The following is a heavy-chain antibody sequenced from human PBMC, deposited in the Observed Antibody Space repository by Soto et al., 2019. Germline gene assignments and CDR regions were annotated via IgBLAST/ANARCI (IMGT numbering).Heavy chain of an antibody. CDR2: ISYDGSNK. V-gene: IGHV3-30-3*01. J-gene: IGHJ6*02. CDR1: GFTFRSYA. Sequence: PGGSLRLSCAASGFTFRSYAMHWVRQAPGKGLEWVAVISYDGSNKYYADSVKGRFTISRDNSKNTLYLQMNSLRAEDTAVYYCAREFTTPATYYYYGMDVWGQGTTVTVSS. CDR3: AREFTTPATYYYYGMDV. D-gene: IGHD2-2*01.